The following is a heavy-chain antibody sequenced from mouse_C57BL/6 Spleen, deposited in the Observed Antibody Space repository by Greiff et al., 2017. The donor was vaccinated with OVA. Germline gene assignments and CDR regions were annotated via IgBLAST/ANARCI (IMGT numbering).Heavy chain of an antibody. Sequence: EVQLQQSGAELVKPGASVKISCKASGYTFTDYDMGWVKQRPGKSLEWIGDINPNNGYTYYNQKFKGKATLTVDKSSSTAYMELRSLTSEDTAVYYCARSIRCFDYWGQGTTLTVSS. CDR1: GYTFTDYD. V-gene: IGHV1-18*01. CDR2: INPNNGYT. J-gene: IGHJ2*01. CDR3: ARSIRCFDY.